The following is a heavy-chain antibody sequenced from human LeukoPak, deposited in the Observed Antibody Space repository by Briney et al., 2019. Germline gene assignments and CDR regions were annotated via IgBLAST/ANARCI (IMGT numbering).Heavy chain of an antibody. J-gene: IGHJ4*02. V-gene: IGHV1-3*01. CDR2: INAGNGNT. D-gene: IGHD1-26*01. CDR1: GYTFSSYA. CDR3: ARSREECSGICEFDY. Sequence: ASVKVSCKTSGYTFSSYAVHWVRQAPGQRLEWMGWINAGNGNTKYSQKFQGRVTITRDTSARTAHMELSSLRSEGTAVYYCARSREECSGICEFDYWGQGTLVTVSS.